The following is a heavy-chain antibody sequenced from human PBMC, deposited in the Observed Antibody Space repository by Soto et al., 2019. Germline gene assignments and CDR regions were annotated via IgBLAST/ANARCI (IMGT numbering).Heavy chain of an antibody. J-gene: IGHJ4*02. CDR1: GFSVSTNF. V-gene: IGHV3-53*01. CDR2: LYPDGRA. CDR3: ARGLGRDYHDNRGYFHLDY. D-gene: IGHD3-22*01. Sequence: QLVESGGDLINPGGSLRRSCEASGFSVSTNFLTWVRQAPGKGLKWVSVLYPDGRAYYADSVKGRFTLSTDNSKNSVYLQMNTLRAEDTAVYFCARGLGRDYHDNRGYFHLDYWGQGTLVTVSS.